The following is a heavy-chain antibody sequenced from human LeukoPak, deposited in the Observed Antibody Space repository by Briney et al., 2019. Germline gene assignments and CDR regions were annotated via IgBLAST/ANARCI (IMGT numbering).Heavy chain of an antibody. V-gene: IGHV1-2*02. CDR3: APDPDCGGGSCYSAKLFAS. CDR2: INLNSGDK. D-gene: IGHD2-15*01. CDR1: GYTFTGYY. J-gene: IGHJ5*01. Sequence: ASVKVSCKASGYTFTGYYMHWVRQAPGQGLEWMGWINLNSGDKNYAQKVQGRVTMTRDTSISTAYMEMSRLRSDDTAVYSCAPDPDCGGGSCYSAKLFASWGQGTLVTVSS.